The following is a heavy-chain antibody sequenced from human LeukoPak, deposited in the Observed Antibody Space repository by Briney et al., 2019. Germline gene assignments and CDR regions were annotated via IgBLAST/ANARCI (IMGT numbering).Heavy chain of an antibody. D-gene: IGHD2-15*01. CDR1: GFTFSSYA. J-gene: IGHJ4*02. CDR2: ISYDGSNK. V-gene: IGHV3-30-3*01. Sequence: PGRSLRLSCAASGFTFSSYAMHWVRQAPGKGLEWVAVISYDGSNKYYADSVKGRFTISRDNSKNTLYLQMNSLRAEDTAVYYCARAPEDIVVVVAAASDYWGQGTLVTVSS. CDR3: ARAPEDIVVVVAAASDY.